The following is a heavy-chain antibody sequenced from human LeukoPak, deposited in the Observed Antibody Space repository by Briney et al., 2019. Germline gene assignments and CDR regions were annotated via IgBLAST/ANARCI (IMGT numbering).Heavy chain of an antibody. D-gene: IGHD2-2*01. V-gene: IGHV1-18*01. CDR1: GYTFTSYG. CDR2: ISAYNGNT. CDR3: ARVPPYCGSTSCYSYYMDV. Sequence: ASVKVSCKASGYTFTSYGIIWVRQAPGQGLEWMGWISAYNGNTNYAQKLQGRVTMTTDTSTSTAYMELRSLRSDDTAVYYCARVPPYCGSTSCYSYYMDVWGKGTTVTVSS. J-gene: IGHJ6*03.